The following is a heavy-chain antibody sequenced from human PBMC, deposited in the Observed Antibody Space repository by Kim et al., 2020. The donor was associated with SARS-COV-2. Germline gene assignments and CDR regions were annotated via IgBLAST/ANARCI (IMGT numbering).Heavy chain of an antibody. Sequence: ASVKVSCKASGYTFTSYAMHWVRQAPGQRLEWMGWINAGNGNTKYSQKFQGRVTITRDTSASTAYMELSSLRSEDTAVYYCASTPARSYGYSNWFDPWGQGTLVTVSS. CDR2: INAGNGNT. V-gene: IGHV1-3*01. CDR3: ASTPARSYGYSNWFDP. CDR1: GYTFTSYA. J-gene: IGHJ5*02. D-gene: IGHD5-18*01.